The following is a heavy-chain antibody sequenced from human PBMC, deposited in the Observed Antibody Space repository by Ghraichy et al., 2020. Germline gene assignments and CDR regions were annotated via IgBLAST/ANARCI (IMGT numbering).Heavy chain of an antibody. CDR2: ISSSSSYI. CDR3: ARDRDKNGYPYGMDV. CDR1: GFTFSSYS. Sequence: GGSLRLSCAASGFTFSSYSMNWVRQAPGKGLEWVSSISSSSSYIYYADSVKGRFTISRDNAKNSLYLQMNSLRAEDTAVYYCARDRDKNGYPYGMDVWGQGTTVTVSS. V-gene: IGHV3-21*01. J-gene: IGHJ6*02. D-gene: IGHD5-18*01.